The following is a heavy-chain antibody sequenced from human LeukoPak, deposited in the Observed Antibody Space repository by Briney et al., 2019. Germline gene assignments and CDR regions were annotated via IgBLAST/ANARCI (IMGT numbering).Heavy chain of an antibody. Sequence: GGSLRLSCAASGFTFRSYWMHWARQAPGKGLVWVSHINSDGSSTTYEDSVKGRFTISRDNTKNTMYLQMISLRAEDTAVYYCVRMDNRYYMDVWGKGTTVTVSS. V-gene: IGHV3-74*01. D-gene: IGHD3/OR15-3a*01. CDR2: INSDGSST. CDR3: VRMDNRYYMDV. J-gene: IGHJ6*03. CDR1: GFTFRSYW.